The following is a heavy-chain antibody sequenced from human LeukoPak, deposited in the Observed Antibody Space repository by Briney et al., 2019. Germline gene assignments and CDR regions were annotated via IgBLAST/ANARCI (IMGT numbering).Heavy chain of an antibody. V-gene: IGHV1-69*04. J-gene: IGHJ4*02. Sequence: SVKVSCKASGGTFSSYAISWVRQAPGQGLEWMGRIIPILGIANYAQKFQGRVTITADKSTSTAYMELSSLRSEDTAVYHCATPPTYCTNTACYAPFDYWGQGTLVTVSS. CDR2: IIPILGIA. D-gene: IGHD2-8*01. CDR3: ATPPTYCTNTACYAPFDY. CDR1: GGTFSSYA.